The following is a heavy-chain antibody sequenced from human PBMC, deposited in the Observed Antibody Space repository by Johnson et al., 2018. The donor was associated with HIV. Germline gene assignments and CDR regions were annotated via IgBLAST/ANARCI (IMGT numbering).Heavy chain of an antibody. D-gene: IGHD2-2*01. V-gene: IGHV3-30-3*01. Sequence: QVQLVESGGGVVQPGRSLRLSCAASGFTFSSYAMHWVRQAPGKGLEWVAVISYDGTNRYYADSVKGRFTISRHNSKNTLYLQMNSLRPEDTAVYYCARHHPASDAFDIWCQGTMVTVSS. CDR2: ISYDGTNR. J-gene: IGHJ3*02. CDR1: GFTFSSYA. CDR3: ARHHPASDAFDI.